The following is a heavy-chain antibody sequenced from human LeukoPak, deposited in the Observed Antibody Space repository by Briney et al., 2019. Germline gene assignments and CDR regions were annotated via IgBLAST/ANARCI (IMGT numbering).Heavy chain of an antibody. V-gene: IGHV4-34*01. J-gene: IGHJ4*02. CDR1: GGSFSGYY. Sequence: SETLSLTCAVYGGSFSGYYWSWIRQPPGKGLEWIGEINHSGSTNYNPSLKSRVTISVDTSENQFSLKLSSVTAADTAVYYCARGRGYYYDSSGYYYFDYWGQGTLVTVSS. D-gene: IGHD3-22*01. CDR3: ARGRGYYYDSSGYYYFDY. CDR2: INHSGST.